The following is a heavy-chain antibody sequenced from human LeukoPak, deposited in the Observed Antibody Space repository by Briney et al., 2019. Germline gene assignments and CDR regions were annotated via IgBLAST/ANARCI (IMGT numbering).Heavy chain of an antibody. CDR1: GYTFTGYY. J-gene: IGHJ4*02. Sequence: EASVKVSCKASGYTFTGYYMHWVRQAPGQGLEWMGWINPKNGGTNYVQKFQGRVTMTRDTSISTAYMELSRLRSDDTAVYYCARDLGPSDYFDYWGQGTLVTVSS. V-gene: IGHV1-2*02. CDR2: INPKNGGT. CDR3: ARDLGPSDYFDY.